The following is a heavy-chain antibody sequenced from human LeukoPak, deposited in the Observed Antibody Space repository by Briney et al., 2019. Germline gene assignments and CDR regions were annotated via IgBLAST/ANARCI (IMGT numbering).Heavy chain of an antibody. CDR3: ARDLLEWYFDY. CDR1: GLTVSSTY. D-gene: IGHD3-3*01. CDR2: IYSGGST. V-gene: IGHV3-66*01. J-gene: IGHJ4*02. Sequence: GGSLRLSCAASGLTVSSTYRSWVRQTPGKGLEWVAVIYSGGSTDYADSVKGRFTMSRDNYKNTLYLQMNSLRAEHTAVYYCARDLLEWYFDYWGQGTLVTVSS.